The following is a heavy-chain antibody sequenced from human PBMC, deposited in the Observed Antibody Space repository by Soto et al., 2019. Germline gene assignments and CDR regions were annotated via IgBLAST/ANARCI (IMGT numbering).Heavy chain of an antibody. J-gene: IGHJ6*01. CDR3: ARSPLYSSSWYYYYGMEG. CDR2: INHSGST. Sequence: SLNLSLTSAVYGKTLNGYYWRWIRQPPGKGLEWIGEINHSGSTNYNPSLKSRVTISVDTSKNQFSLKLSSVTAADTAVYYCARSPLYSSSWYYYYGMEGWGQGTTVTVSS. CDR1: GKTLNGYY. D-gene: IGHD6-13*01. V-gene: IGHV4-34*01.